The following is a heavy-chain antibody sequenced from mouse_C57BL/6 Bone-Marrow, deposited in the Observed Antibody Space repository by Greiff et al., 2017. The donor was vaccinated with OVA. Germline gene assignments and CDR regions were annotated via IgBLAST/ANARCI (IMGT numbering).Heavy chain of an antibody. V-gene: IGHV5-4*01. CDR2: ISDGGSYT. Sequence: EVQRVESGGGLVKPGGSLKLSCAASGFTFSSYAMSWVRQTPEKRLEWVATISDGGSYTYYTDNVKGRFTISRDNAKNNLYLQMSHLKSEDTAMYYCARVGAYWGQGTLVTVSA. J-gene: IGHJ3*01. CDR1: GFTFSSYA. CDR3: ARVGAY. D-gene: IGHD3-3*01.